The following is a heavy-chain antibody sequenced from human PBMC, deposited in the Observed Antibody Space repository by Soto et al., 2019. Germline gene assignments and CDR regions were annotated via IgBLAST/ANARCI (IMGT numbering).Heavy chain of an antibody. V-gene: IGHV3-33*01. J-gene: IGHJ4*02. CDR1: GFTFSSYG. CDR3: ARESLTGSYYFDY. D-gene: IGHD3-9*01. CDR2: IWYDGSNK. Sequence: GGSLRLSCAASGFTFSSYGMHWVRQAPGKGLEWVAVIWYDGSNKYYADSVKGRFTISRDNSKNTLYLQMNSLRAEDTAVYYCARESLTGSYYFDYWGQGTLVTVSS.